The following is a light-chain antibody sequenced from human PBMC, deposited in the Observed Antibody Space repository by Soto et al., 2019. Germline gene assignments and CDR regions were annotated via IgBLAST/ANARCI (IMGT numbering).Light chain of an antibody. CDR1: QGISTW. CDR3: QQYNSYPWT. V-gene: IGKV1D-16*01. Sequence: DIQMTQSPSSLSASVGDRVTITCRASQGISTWLAWYQQKPGKAPKLLIHDATILESGVPSRFSGSGSGTELTLTISSLQPDDSAAYYCQQYNSYPWTFGQGTKVDIK. J-gene: IGKJ1*01. CDR2: DAT.